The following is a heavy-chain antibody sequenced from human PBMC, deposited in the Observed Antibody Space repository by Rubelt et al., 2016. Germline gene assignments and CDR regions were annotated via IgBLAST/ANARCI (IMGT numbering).Heavy chain of an antibody. J-gene: IGHJ5*02. CDR3: PRERVSTFWFGP. D-gene: IGHD5/OR15-5a*01. V-gene: IGHV1-18*01. CDR2: INCVGGTT. Sequence: QVQVVQSGAEVKKAGASVKVSCKASGYTFTSNGISWVRQAPGQGLEWVGAINCVGGTTKYAQKFQGRVSMTSDTSTSTVYMDQSSLRSEDTAVYYCPRERVSTFWFGPWGQGTLVTVSS. CDR1: GYTFTSNG.